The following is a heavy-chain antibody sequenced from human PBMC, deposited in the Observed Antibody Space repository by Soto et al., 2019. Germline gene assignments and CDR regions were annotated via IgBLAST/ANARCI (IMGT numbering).Heavy chain of an antibody. J-gene: IGHJ6*02. CDR1: GFTFSNAW. CDR3: TTDRGYSYGYEVYYGMDV. CDR2: IKSKTDGGTT. D-gene: IGHD5-18*01. Sequence: EVQLVESGGGLVQPGGSLRLSCAASGFTFSNAWMSWVRQAPGKGLEWVGRIKSKTDGGTTDYAAPVKGRFTISRDDSKNTLYLQMNSLKTEDTAVYYCTTDRGYSYGYEVYYGMDVWGQGTTVTVSS. V-gene: IGHV3-15*01.